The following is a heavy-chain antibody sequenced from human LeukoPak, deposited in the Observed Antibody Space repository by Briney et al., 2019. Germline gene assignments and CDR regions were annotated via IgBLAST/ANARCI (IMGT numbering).Heavy chain of an antibody. CDR1: GYTFTNYD. V-gene: IGHV1-8*01. Sequence: VASVKVSCNASGYTFTNYDINWVRQATGQGLEWMGWMNPNSANTGYAQKFQGRVTMTRNTSISTAYMELSSLRSEDTAVYYCAIREVGATTYWFDPWGQGTLVTVSS. CDR3: AIREVGATTYWFDP. D-gene: IGHD1-26*01. J-gene: IGHJ5*02. CDR2: MNPNSANT.